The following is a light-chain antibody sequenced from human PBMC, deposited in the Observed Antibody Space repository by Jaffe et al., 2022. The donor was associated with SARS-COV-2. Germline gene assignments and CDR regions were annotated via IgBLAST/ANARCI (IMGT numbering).Light chain of an antibody. V-gene: IGKV1-39*01. CDR2: AAS. J-gene: IGKJ2*01. CDR1: QSIRSY. Sequence: DIQMTQSPSSLSASVGDRVTITCRASQSIRSYLNWYQQKPGKAPKLLIYAASSLQSGVPSRFSGSGSGTDFTLTVSSLQPEDFATYYCQQSYSNSYTFGQGTKLEIK. CDR3: QQSYSNSYT.